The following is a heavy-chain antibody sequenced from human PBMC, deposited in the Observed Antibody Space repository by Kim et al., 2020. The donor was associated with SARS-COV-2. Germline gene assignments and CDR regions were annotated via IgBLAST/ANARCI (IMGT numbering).Heavy chain of an antibody. CDR2: IIPIFGTA. CDR3: ARVHWIAARPSYYYYGMDV. D-gene: IGHD6-6*01. CDR1: GGTFSSYA. J-gene: IGHJ6*02. Sequence: SVKVSCKASGGTFSSYAISWVRQAPGQGLEWMGGIIPIFGTANYAQKFQGRATITADESTSTAYMELSSLRSEDTAVYYCARVHWIAARPSYYYYGMDVWGQGTTVTVSS. V-gene: IGHV1-69*13.